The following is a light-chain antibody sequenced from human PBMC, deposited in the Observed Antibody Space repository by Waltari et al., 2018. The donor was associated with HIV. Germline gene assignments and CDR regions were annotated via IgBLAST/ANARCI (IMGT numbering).Light chain of an antibody. CDR1: NIGTNS. CDR3: QVWDRSYKEAV. CDR2: DDV. V-gene: IGLV3-21*02. J-gene: IGLJ2*01. Sequence: SYVLTQAPSLSVAPGQTPTISCGNIGTNSVQWYRQKPGRAPLLVVLDDVDRSSGIPARFSGARSGERATLTIRGVEAGDEADYYCQVWDRSYKEAVFGGGT.